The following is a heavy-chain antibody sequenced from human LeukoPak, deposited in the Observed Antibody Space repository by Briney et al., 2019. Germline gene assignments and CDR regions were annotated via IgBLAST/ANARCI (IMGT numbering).Heavy chain of an antibody. CDR2: INHSGST. CDR1: GGSFSGYY. J-gene: IGHJ4*02. V-gene: IGHV4-34*01. CDR3: ARGLVLRYFDWLPFEY. Sequence: SETLSLTCAVYGGSFSGYYWSWIRQPPGKGLEWIGEINHSGSTNYNPSLKSRVTISVDTSKNQFSLKLSSVTAADTAVYYCARGLVLRYFDWLPFEYWGQGTLVTVSS. D-gene: IGHD3-9*01.